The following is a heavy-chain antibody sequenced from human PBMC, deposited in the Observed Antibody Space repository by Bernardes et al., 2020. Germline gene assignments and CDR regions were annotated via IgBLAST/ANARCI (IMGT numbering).Heavy chain of an antibody. Sequence: GGSLRLSCAASGFTFSTYWMSWVRQAPGKGLEWVANIKGDGSKRSSADSVRGRFTVSRDNAKNLLYLQMDSLRAEDTAVYYCARIDEETGRDYWGQGTLVTVSS. CDR1: GFTFSTYW. CDR3: ARIDEETGRDY. V-gene: IGHV3-7*01. CDR2: IKGDGSKR. J-gene: IGHJ4*02. D-gene: IGHD1-26*01.